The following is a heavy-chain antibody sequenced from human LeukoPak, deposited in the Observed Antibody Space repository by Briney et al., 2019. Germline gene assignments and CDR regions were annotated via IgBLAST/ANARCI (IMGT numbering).Heavy chain of an antibody. CDR2: IYSDSSDT. Sequence: GGSLRLSCVASGFTLSSSSMAWVRQAPGGRPDWVSDIYSDSSDTYYADSVKGRFTISRDKSTNTVYLQMNSLRAEDTAVYYCAKERCSTSCYLFDSWGQGTLVTVSS. CDR3: AKERCSTSCYLFDS. CDR1: GFTLSSSS. J-gene: IGHJ4*02. V-gene: IGHV3-23*03. D-gene: IGHD2-2*01.